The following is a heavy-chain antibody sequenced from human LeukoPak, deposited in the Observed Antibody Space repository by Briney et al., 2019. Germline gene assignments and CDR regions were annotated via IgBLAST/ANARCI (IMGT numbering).Heavy chain of an antibody. J-gene: IGHJ5*02. CDR3: ARRGPYGSGSYYANWFDP. CDR1: GGSISSYY. Sequence: SETLSLTCTVSGGSISSYYWSWIRQPPGEGLEWSGYIYYSGSTNYNPSLKSRVTISVDTSKNQFSLKLSSVTAADTAVYYCARRGPYGSGSYYANWFDPWGQGTLVTVSS. CDR2: IYYSGST. V-gene: IGHV4-59*08. D-gene: IGHD3-10*01.